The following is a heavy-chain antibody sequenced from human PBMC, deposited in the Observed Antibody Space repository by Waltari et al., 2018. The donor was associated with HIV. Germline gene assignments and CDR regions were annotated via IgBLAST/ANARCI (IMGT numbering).Heavy chain of an antibody. CDR2: ITVNGVNT. D-gene: IGHD3-10*01. CDR1: GCTFSNYA. J-gene: IGHJ4*02. Sequence: EVQLLESGGGLVQPGGSLRLPWAGSGCTFSNYAMNWVRRTPGRGLEWFSAITVNGVNTYYADSVRGRFTISRDDSKNTLFLQMNSLRAEDTAVYYCAQDPRSYGWSRFGNWGQGTLVTVSS. V-gene: IGHV3-23*01. CDR3: AQDPRSYGWSRFGN.